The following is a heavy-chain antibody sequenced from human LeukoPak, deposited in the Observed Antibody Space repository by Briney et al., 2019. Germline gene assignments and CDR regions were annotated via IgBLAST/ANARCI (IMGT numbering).Heavy chain of an antibody. CDR2: INPNSGGT. CDR3: ARISGWLQLDGEIDY. Sequence: ASVKVSCKISGYSFTGYYLHWVRQAPGQGLEWMGWINPNSGGTNYAQKFQGRVTMTRDTSISTAYMELSRLRSDDTAVYYCARISGWLQLDGEIDYWGQGTLVTVSS. D-gene: IGHD5-24*01. CDR1: GYSFTGYY. J-gene: IGHJ4*02. V-gene: IGHV1-2*02.